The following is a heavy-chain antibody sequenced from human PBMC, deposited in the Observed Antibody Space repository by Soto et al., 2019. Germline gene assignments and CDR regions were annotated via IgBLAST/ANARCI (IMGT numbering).Heavy chain of an antibody. CDR3: AHSVSIFGVVTQNWLDP. CDR1: GSSLSTSGVG. V-gene: IGHV2-5*02. Sequence: QITLKESGPTLVKPTQTLTLTCTFSGSSLSTSGVGVAWIRQPPGKALEWLALIYWDDVKRYSPSLKSRLTIIKDTSKNQVVLTMTNLAPVDTATYYCAHSVSIFGVVTQNWLDPWGQGTLVTVSS. J-gene: IGHJ5*02. CDR2: IYWDDVK. D-gene: IGHD3-3*01.